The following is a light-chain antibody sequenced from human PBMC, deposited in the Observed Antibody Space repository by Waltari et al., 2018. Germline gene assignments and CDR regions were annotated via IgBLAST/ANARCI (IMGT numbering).Light chain of an antibody. V-gene: IGKV3-20*01. J-gene: IGKJ1*01. Sequence: EIVLTQSPGTLSLSPGEPATLSCRASQSVGRSLAWYQQKPGQAPRLLIYNIFNRATGIPDRFSGSGSGTDFTLTISRLEPEDFVVYYCQHYVRLPATFGQGTKVEIK. CDR1: QSVGRS. CDR3: QHYVRLPAT. CDR2: NIF.